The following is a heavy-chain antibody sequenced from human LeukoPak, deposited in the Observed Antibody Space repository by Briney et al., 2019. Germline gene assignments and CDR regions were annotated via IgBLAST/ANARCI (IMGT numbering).Heavy chain of an antibody. Sequence: SETLSLTCTVSGGSISSYYWSWLRQPPGKGLEWIGYIYYSGSTNYNPSLKSRVTISVDTSKNQFSLKLSSVTAADTAVYFCAREGFGGSYYDYWGQGTLVTVSS. V-gene: IGHV4-59*01. J-gene: IGHJ4*02. CDR1: GGSISSYY. CDR3: AREGFGGSYYDY. CDR2: IYYSGST. D-gene: IGHD1-26*01.